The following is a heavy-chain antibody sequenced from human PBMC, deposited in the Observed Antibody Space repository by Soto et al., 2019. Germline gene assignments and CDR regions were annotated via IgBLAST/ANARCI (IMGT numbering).Heavy chain of an antibody. J-gene: IGHJ4*02. D-gene: IGHD5-12*01. CDR3: ARGGMDGYDYYDY. CDR2: IKQDGSEK. CDR1: GFTFSSYW. Sequence: EVQLVESGGGLVQPGGSLRLSCAASGFTFSSYWMSWVRQAPGKGLEWVANIKQDGSEKYYVDSVKGRFTISRDNAKNPLYLQMNSLRAEDTAVYYCARGGMDGYDYYDYWGQGTLVTVSS. V-gene: IGHV3-7*01.